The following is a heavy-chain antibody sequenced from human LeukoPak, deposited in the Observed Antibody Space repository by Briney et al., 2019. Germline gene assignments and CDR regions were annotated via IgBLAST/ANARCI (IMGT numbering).Heavy chain of an antibody. D-gene: IGHD3-22*01. CDR1: GGSFSGYY. V-gene: IGHV4-34*01. CDR3: ARTYYYDSSGYPFDI. Sequence: SETLSLTCAVYGGSFSGYYWSWIRQPPGKGLEWIGSIYYSGSTYYNPSLKSRVTMSVDTSKNQFSLKLSSVTAADTAVYYCARTYYYDSSGYPFDIWGQGTMVTVSS. CDR2: IYYSGST. J-gene: IGHJ3*02.